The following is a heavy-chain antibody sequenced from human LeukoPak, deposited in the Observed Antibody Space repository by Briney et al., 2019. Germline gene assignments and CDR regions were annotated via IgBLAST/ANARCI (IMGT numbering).Heavy chain of an antibody. J-gene: IGHJ4*02. CDR1: GGSISSSSYY. CDR2: IYYSGST. Sequence: PSETLSLTCTVSGGSISSSSYYWGWIRQPPGKGLEWIGSIYYSGSTYYNPSLKSRVTISVDTSKNHFSLRLSSVTAADTAVYYCARVEPTMMTNWGQGTLVTVSS. D-gene: IGHD5-12*01. V-gene: IGHV4-39*02. CDR3: ARVEPTMMTN.